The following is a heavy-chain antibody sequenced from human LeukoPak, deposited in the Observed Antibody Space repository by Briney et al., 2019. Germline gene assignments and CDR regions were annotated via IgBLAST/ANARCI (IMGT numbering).Heavy chain of an antibody. CDR2: IIPILGIA. CDR3: ARSYYDSSGRDY. D-gene: IGHD3-22*01. J-gene: IGHJ4*02. CDR1: GGTFSSYA. Sequence: SVKVSCKASGGTFSSYAISWVRQAPGQGLEWMGRIIPILGIANYAQKFQGRVTITADKSTSTAYMELSSLRSEDTAVYYCARSYYDSSGRDYWGQGTLVTVSS. V-gene: IGHV1-69*04.